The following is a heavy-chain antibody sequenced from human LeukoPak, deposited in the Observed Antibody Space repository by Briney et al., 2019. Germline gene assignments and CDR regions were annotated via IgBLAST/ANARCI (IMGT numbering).Heavy chain of an antibody. J-gene: IGHJ4*02. D-gene: IGHD3-3*01. CDR1: GGSISSGDYY. CDR2: IYYSGST. Sequence: PSETLSLTCTVSGGSISSGDYYWSWIRQPPGEGLEWIGYIYYSGSTYYNPSLKSRVTISVDTSKNQFSLKLSSVTAADTAVYYCARESYYDFWSGPTTYFDYWGQGTLVTVSS. V-gene: IGHV4-30-4*08. CDR3: ARESYYDFWSGPTTYFDY.